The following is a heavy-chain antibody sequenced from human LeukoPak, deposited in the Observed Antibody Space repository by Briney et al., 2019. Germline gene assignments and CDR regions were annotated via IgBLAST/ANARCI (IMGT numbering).Heavy chain of an antibody. V-gene: IGHV4-59*11. J-gene: IGHJ4*02. CDR3: ASRPADSTWYGVFDY. D-gene: IGHD6-13*01. Sequence: SETLSLTCTVSGGSINSHYWSWIRQPPGKGLEWIDYVFYPGSTNYNPSLKSRVTMSLDTSRDQFSLRLTSVTAADTAIYYCASRPADSTWYGVFDYWSQGTLVTVSS. CDR2: VFYPGST. CDR1: GGSINSHY.